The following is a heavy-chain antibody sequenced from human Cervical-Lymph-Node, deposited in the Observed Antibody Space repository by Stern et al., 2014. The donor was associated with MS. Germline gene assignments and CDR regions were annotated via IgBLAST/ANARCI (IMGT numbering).Heavy chain of an antibody. CDR2: ISSNGSTI. V-gene: IGHV3-11*01. D-gene: IGHD1-26*01. J-gene: IGHJ4*02. CDR3: ARGLPSF. Sequence: VQLVESGGDLVKPGGSLRLSCAASGFNFSAYYMNWIRQGPGKVLEWLSYISSNGSTIYYADSVKGRFIISRDNAKQSLYLQMNSLRAEDTAVYYCARGLPSFWGQGTLVTVSP. CDR1: GFNFSAYY.